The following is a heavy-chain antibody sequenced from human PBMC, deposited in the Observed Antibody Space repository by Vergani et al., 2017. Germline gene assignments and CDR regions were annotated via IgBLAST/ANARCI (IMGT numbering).Heavy chain of an antibody. CDR1: GFTFDDYA. V-gene: IGHV3-9*01. Sequence: EVQLVESGGGLVQPGRSLRLYCAASGFTFDDYAMHWVRQAPGKGLEWVSGISWKSGSTGYADSVKGRFTISRDNAKNSLYLQMNSLRAEDTALYYCAKDKWYRADYYYYGMDVWGQGTTVTVSS. CDR2: ISWKSGST. J-gene: IGHJ6*02. D-gene: IGHD2-8*01. CDR3: AKDKWYRADYYYYGMDV.